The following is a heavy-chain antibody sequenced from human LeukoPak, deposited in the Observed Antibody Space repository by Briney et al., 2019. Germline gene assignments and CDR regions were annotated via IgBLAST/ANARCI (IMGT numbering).Heavy chain of an antibody. V-gene: IGHV4-38-2*02. CDR3: ARENWVFDY. J-gene: IGHJ4*02. CDR1: GYSISSGYH. Sequence: SETLSLTCVVSGYSISSGYHWGWIRQPPGKGLEWIGSVYRSGSTYYNPSLKSRVTISVDTSKNQISLKVRSVTATDTAMYYCARENWVFDYWGQGILVTVSS. D-gene: IGHD7-27*01. CDR2: VYRSGST.